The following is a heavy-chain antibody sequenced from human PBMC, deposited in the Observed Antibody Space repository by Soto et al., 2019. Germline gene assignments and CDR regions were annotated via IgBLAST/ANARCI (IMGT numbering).Heavy chain of an antibody. CDR1: GFTFSSYA. V-gene: IGHV3-23*01. J-gene: IGHJ4*02. CDR3: ANNLLAGYYDSSGFFWPFDY. D-gene: IGHD3-22*01. Sequence: PGGSLRLSCAASGFTFSSYAMSWVRQAPGKGLEWVSAISGSGGSTYYADSVKGRFTISRDNSKNTLYLQMNSLRAEDTAVYYCANNLLAGYYDSSGFFWPFDYWGQGTLVTVSS. CDR2: ISGSGGST.